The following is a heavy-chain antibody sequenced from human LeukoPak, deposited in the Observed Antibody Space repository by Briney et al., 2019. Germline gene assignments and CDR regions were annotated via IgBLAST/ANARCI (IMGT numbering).Heavy chain of an antibody. D-gene: IGHD3-22*01. CDR1: GFTFSSYG. V-gene: IGHV3-30*03. CDR3: AREYYYDSSGFDY. CDR2: ISYDGSKK. J-gene: IGHJ4*02. Sequence: GGSLRLSCAASGFTFSSYGMHWVRQAPGKGLEWVAVISYDGSKKYYADSVKGRFTISRDNSKNTQYLQMNSLRAEDTAVYYCAREYYYDSSGFDYWGQGTLVTVSS.